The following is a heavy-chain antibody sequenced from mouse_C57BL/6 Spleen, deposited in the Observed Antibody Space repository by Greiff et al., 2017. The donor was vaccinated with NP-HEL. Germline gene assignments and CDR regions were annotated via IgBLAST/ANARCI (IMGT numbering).Heavy chain of an antibody. J-gene: IGHJ2*01. CDR2: IYPGSGST. V-gene: IGHV1-55*01. D-gene: IGHD1-1*01. CDR1: GYTFTNYW. CDR3: ANNYYGSSYDYFDY. Sequence: QVQLQQPGAELVKPGASVKMSCKASGYTFTNYWITWVKQRPGQGLEWIGDIYPGSGSTNYNEKFKSKATLTVDTSSSTAYMQLSSLTSEDSAVYYCANNYYGSSYDYFDYWGQGTTLTVSS.